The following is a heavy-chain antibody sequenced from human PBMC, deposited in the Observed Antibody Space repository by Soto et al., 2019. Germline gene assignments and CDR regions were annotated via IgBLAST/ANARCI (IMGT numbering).Heavy chain of an antibody. CDR1: GGTFSSYA. CDR2: IIPIFGTA. D-gene: IGHD5-18*01. Sequence: SVKVSCKASGGTFSSYAISWVRQAPGQGLEWMGGIIPIFGTANYAQKFQGRVTITADESTSTAYMELGSLRSEDTAVYYCASSSQRGYSYGYLGSFDYWGQGTLVTVSS. J-gene: IGHJ4*02. V-gene: IGHV1-69*13. CDR3: ASSSQRGYSYGYLGSFDY.